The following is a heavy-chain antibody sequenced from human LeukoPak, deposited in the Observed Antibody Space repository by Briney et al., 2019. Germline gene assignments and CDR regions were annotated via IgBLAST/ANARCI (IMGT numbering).Heavy chain of an antibody. V-gene: IGHV4-4*07. CDR1: GGSISSYY. J-gene: IGHJ4*02. CDR2: IYTSGST. Sequence: NPSETLSLTCSVSGGSISSYYWSWIRQPAGKGLEWIGRIYTSGSTNYNPSLKSRVTISVDTSKNQFSLKLSSVTAADTAVYYCARWNRELHFDYWGQGTLVTVSS. D-gene: IGHD4-23*01. CDR3: ARWNRELHFDY.